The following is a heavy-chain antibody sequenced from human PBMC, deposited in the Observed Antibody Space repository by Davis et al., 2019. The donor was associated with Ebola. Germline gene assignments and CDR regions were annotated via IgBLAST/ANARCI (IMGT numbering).Heavy chain of an antibody. CDR3: AKDLGRLLWFGELDY. CDR2: ISYDGSNK. D-gene: IGHD3-10*01. Sequence: GGSLRLSCAASGFTFSSYGMHWVRQAPGKGLEWVAVISYDGSNKYYADSVKGRFTISRDNSKNTLYLQMNSLRAEDTAVYYCAKDLGRLLWFGELDYWGQGTLVTVSS. V-gene: IGHV3-30*18. CDR1: GFTFSSYG. J-gene: IGHJ4*02.